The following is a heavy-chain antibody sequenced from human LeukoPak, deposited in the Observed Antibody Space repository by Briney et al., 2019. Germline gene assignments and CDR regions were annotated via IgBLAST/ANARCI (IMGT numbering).Heavy chain of an antibody. Sequence: SETLSLTCTVSGGSISSYYWSWIRQPAGKGLEWIGRIYTSGSTNYNPSLKSRVTMSVDTSKNQFSLKLSSVTAADTAVFYCARGAGYCSSTSCWNWFDPWGQGTLVTVSS. CDR2: IYTSGST. CDR3: ARGAGYCSSTSCWNWFDP. D-gene: IGHD2-2*01. CDR1: GGSISSYY. J-gene: IGHJ5*02. V-gene: IGHV4-4*07.